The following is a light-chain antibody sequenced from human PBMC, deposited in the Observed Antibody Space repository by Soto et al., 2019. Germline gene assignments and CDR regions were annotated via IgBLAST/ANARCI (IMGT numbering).Light chain of an antibody. Sequence: DIQMTQSPSTLPASVGDRVTITCRANQSISSWLAWYQRRPGKAPRLLISKASSLESGVPSRFSGGGFGPEFTLTISSLQPDDFATYYCQQYYSRVTFGQGTTVEIK. CDR3: QQYYSRVT. CDR1: QSISSW. V-gene: IGKV1-5*03. CDR2: KAS. J-gene: IGKJ1*01.